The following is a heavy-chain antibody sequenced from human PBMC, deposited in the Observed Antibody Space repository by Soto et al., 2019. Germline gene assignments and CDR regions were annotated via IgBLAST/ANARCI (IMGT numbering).Heavy chain of an antibody. CDR3: ARLRGWANYNYFDP. J-gene: IGHJ5*02. D-gene: IGHD6-19*01. CDR1: RGSISSTTFY. CDR2: ISYRGST. V-gene: IGHV4-39*01. Sequence: SETLSLTGSVSRGSISSTTFYWGWIRQPPRQGLELIGSISYRGSTSYNPSLKSRVTISVDTSKNQFSLRLTSVTAADTAVYYCARLRGWANYNYFDPWGKGTMVT.